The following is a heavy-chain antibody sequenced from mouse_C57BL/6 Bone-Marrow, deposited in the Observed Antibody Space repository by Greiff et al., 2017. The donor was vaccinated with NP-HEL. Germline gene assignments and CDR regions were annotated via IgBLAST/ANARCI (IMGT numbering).Heavy chain of an antibody. Sequence: ESGAELVRPGTSVKMSCKASGYTFTNYWIGWAKQRPGHGLEWIGVIYPGGGYTNYNDKFKGKATLTADTSSSTAYMQFSSLTSEDSAIYYGARVYGRDGGEWFAYWGRGTLVTVSA. CDR3: ARVYGRDGGEWFAY. D-gene: IGHD1-1*02. CDR2: IYPGGGYT. J-gene: IGHJ3*01. CDR1: GYTFTNYW. V-gene: IGHV1-63*01.